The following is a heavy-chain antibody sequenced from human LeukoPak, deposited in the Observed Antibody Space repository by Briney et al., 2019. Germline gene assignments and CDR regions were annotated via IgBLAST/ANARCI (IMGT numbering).Heavy chain of an antibody. CDR3: ARWAALCSDH. Sequence: ASVKVSCKPSGYTFTDYYIHWVRQAPGQGLEWMGWINPNTGGTNYVQKFQGRVTMTRDTSISTAYMELSRLTYDDTAVYYCARWAALCSDHWGQGTLVTVSS. D-gene: IGHD6-13*01. CDR2: INPNTGGT. J-gene: IGHJ4*02. V-gene: IGHV1-2*02. CDR1: GYTFTDYY.